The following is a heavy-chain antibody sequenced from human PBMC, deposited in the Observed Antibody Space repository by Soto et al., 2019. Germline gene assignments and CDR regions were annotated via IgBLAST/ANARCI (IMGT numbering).Heavy chain of an antibody. CDR2: IYYSGST. CDR1: GGSISSGGYY. J-gene: IGHJ6*03. Sequence: PSETLSLTCTVSGGSISSGGYYWSWIRQHPGKGLEWIGYIYYSGSTYYNPSLKSRVTISVDTSKNQFSLKLSSVTAADTAVYYCARVAARRPSYYYYYMDVWGKGTTVTVSS. CDR3: ARVAARRPSYYYYYMDV. V-gene: IGHV4-31*03. D-gene: IGHD6-6*01.